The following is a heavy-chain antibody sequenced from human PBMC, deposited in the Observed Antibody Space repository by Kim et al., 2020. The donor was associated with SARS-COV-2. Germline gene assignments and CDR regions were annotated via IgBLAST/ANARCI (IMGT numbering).Heavy chain of an antibody. Sequence: ASVKVSCKASGYTFTSYDINWVRQATGQGLEWMGWMNPNSGNTGYAQKFQGRVTMTRNTSISTAYMELSSLRSEDTAVYYCARALTGFPPRPQKYYFDYWGQGTLVTVSS. V-gene: IGHV1-8*01. D-gene: IGHD2-21*01. J-gene: IGHJ4*02. CDR3: ARALTGFPPRPQKYYFDY. CDR2: MNPNSGNT. CDR1: GYTFTSYD.